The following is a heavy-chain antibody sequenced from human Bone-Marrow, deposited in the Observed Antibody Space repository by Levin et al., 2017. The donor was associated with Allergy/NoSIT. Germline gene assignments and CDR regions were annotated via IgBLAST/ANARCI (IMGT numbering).Heavy chain of an antibody. CDR1: GYTFTNYY. J-gene: IGHJ4*02. V-gene: IGHV1-46*01. CDR3: ARADITPEYSSTWYFDY. CDR2: INPTGGGT. D-gene: IGHD6-6*01. Sequence: GASVKVSCKASGYTFTNYYIHWVRQAPGQGLEWMGGINPTGGGTNYAQMFQGRVTMTRDTSTSTVYMELSSLRVEDTAVYYCARADITPEYSSTWYFDYWGQGTLVTVSS.